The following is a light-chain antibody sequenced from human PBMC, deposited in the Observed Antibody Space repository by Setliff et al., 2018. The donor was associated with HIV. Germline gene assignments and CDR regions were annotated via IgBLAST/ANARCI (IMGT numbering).Light chain of an antibody. CDR2: DVS. CDR3: SSYTSIRIIYV. CDR1: GSDVGGYNY. J-gene: IGLJ1*01. Sequence: QSALTQPASVSGSPGQSITISCTGTGSDVGGYNYVSCYQQHPGKAPKLMIYDVSKRPSGVSNRFSGSKSGNTASLTISGLQAEDEADYYCSSYTSIRIIYVFGTGTKVTVL. V-gene: IGLV2-14*01.